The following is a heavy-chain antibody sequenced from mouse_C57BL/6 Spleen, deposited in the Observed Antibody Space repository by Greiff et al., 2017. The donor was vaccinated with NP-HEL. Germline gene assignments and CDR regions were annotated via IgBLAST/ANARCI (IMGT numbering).Heavy chain of an antibody. J-gene: IGHJ4*01. V-gene: IGHV2-2*01. CDR1: GFSLTSYG. CDR3: ASLYYYGSSFNYYAMDY. CDR2: IWSGGST. D-gene: IGHD1-1*01. Sequence: QVQLQQSGPGLVQPSQSLSITCTVSGFSLTSYGVHWVRQSPGKGLEWLGVIWSGGSTDYNAAFISRLSISKDNSKSQVFFKMNSLQADDTAIYYCASLYYYGSSFNYYAMDYWGQGTSVTVSS.